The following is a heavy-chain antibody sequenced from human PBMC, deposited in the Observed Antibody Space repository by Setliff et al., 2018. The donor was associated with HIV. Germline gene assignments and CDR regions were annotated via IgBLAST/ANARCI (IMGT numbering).Heavy chain of an antibody. CDR1: GDSINNYH. CDR2: FHYRGSP. J-gene: IGHJ2*01. CDR3: ARSVARDYWYFGH. V-gene: IGHV4-59*01. D-gene: IGHD6-6*01. Sequence: KTSETLSLTCTVSGDSINNYHWSWIRQPPGEGLEFLGFFHYRGSPIYNPSLKSRVNISVDTSKNQFSLSLTSVTAADTAVYYCARSVARDYWYFGHWGRGSLVTVSS.